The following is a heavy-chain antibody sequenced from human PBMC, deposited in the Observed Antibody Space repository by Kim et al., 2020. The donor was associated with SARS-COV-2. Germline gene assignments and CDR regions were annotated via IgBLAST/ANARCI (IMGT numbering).Heavy chain of an antibody. J-gene: IGHJ3*02. D-gene: IGHD3-10*01. V-gene: IGHV3-30-3*01. CDR1: GFTFSSYA. CDR3: ARDPVYGSGSDAFEI. CDR2: ISYDGSNK. Sequence: GGSLRLSCAASGFTFSSYAMHWVRQAPGKGRGWVAGISYDGSNKYYADSVKGRFTISRANSKNTPYLQMNSQRAEDTAVYYCARDPVYGSGSDAFEIWGQGTMVTVSS.